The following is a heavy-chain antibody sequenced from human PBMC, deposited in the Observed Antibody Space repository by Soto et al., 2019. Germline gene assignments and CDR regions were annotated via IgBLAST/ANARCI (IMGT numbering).Heavy chain of an antibody. V-gene: IGHV1-8*01. CDR1: GYTFTSYD. CDR3: ARGPYELYSGYDLGSAFDI. D-gene: IGHD5-12*01. CDR2: MNPNSGNT. J-gene: IGHJ3*02. Sequence: GASVKVSCKASGYTFTSYDINWVRQATGQGLEWMGWMNPNSGNTGYAQKFQGRVTMTRNTSISTAYMELSSLRSEDTAVYYCARGPYELYSGYDLGSAFDIWGQGTMVTVS.